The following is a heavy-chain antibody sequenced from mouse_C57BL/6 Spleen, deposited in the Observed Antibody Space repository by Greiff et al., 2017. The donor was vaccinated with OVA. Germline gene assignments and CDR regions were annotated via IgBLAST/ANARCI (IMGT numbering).Heavy chain of an antibody. CDR1: GFSFTSYG. CDR2: IWSGGST. CDR3: ARNSDYGSSYGLWYFDV. J-gene: IGHJ1*03. Sequence: VKLVESGPGLVQPSQSLSITCTVSGFSFTSYGVHWVRQSPGKGLEWMGVIWSGGSTDYNAAFISRLSTSNDNSKSQVFFKMNSLQADDTAIDYCARNSDYGSSYGLWYFDVWGTGTTVTVSS. D-gene: IGHD1-1*01. V-gene: IGHV2-2*01.